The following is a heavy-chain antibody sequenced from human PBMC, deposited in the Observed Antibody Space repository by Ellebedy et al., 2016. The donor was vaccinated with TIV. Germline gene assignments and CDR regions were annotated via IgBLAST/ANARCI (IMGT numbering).Heavy chain of an antibody. D-gene: IGHD2-2*01. V-gene: IGHV3-23*01. CDR3: AKDEASGKYQLPPLEYFQH. CDR2: ISGSGGST. J-gene: IGHJ1*01. CDR1: GFTFSSYA. Sequence: GESLKISXAASGFTFSSYAMSWVRQAPGKGLEWVSAISGSGGSTYYADSVKGRFTISRDNSKNTLYLQMNSLRAEDTAVYYCAKDEASGKYQLPPLEYFQHWGQGTLVTVSS.